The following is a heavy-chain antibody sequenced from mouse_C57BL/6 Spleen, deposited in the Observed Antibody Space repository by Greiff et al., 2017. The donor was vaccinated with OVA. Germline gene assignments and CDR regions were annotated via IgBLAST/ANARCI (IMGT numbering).Heavy chain of an antibody. CDR3: ARREYYGSLAY. V-gene: IGHV2-2*01. CDR2: IWSGGST. CDR1: GFSLTSYG. Sequence: VQLVESGPGLVQPSQSLSITCTVSGFSLTSYGVHWVRQSPGKGLEWLGVIWSGGSTDYNAAFISRLSISKDNSKSQVFFKMNSLQADDTAIYYCARREYYGSLAYWGQGTLVTVSA. J-gene: IGHJ3*01. D-gene: IGHD1-1*01.